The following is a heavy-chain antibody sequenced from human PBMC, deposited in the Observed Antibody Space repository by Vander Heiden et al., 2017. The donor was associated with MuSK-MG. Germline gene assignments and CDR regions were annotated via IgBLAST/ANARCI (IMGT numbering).Heavy chain of an antibody. Sequence: QVQLQQWGAGLLKPSETLSLTCAAYGGSFSGYYWSWIRQPPGKGLEWIGEINHSGSTNYNPSLKSRVTISVDTSKNQFSLKLSSVTAADTAVYYCARQGAMVRLFDPWGQGTLVTVSS. CDR1: GGSFSGYY. CDR3: ARQGAMVRLFDP. J-gene: IGHJ5*02. D-gene: IGHD3-10*01. CDR2: INHSGST. V-gene: IGHV4-34*01.